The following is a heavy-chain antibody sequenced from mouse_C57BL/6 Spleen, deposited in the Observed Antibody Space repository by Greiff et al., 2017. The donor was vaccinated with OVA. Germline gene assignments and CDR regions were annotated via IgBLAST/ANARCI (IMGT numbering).Heavy chain of an antibody. CDR2: IDPEDGDT. Sequence: VQLQQSGAELVRPGASVKLSCTASGFNIKDYYMHWVKQRPEQGLEWIGRIDPEDGDTEYAPKFQGKATMTADTSSNTAYLQLSSLTSEDSAVYYCARSGGYGNYVAYWGQGTLVTVSA. J-gene: IGHJ3*01. CDR1: GFNIKDYY. CDR3: ARSGGYGNYVAY. D-gene: IGHD2-1*01. V-gene: IGHV14-1*01.